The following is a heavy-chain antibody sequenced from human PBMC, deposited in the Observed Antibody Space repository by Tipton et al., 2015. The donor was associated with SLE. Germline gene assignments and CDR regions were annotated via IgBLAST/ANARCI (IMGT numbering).Heavy chain of an antibody. V-gene: IGHV4-39*01. CDR1: GVSISITNYY. CDR3: ARQKGYYYYMDV. J-gene: IGHJ6*03. Sequence: TLSLTCTVSGVSISITNYYWGWIRQPPGKGLVWIGSFYKSGNTFYKPSLNSRVTISVDTSRNQFSLRLNSVTAADTAVYYCARQKGYYYYMDVWGKGTTVIVSS. CDR2: FYKSGNT.